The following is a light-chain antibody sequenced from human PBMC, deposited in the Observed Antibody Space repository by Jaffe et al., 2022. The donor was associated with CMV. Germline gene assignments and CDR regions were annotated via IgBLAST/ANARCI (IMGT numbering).Light chain of an antibody. CDR2: RDT. Sequence: SYDLTQPSSVSVSPGQTAKITCSGDFLTRKYARWFQHKPGQAPVLLILRDTERPSGIPDRFSGSASGATVTLTISGAQVEDEAVYYCYAPADNNRVFGGGTTLTVL. CDR1: FLTRKY. CDR3: YAPADNNRV. J-gene: IGLJ2*01. V-gene: IGLV3-27*01.